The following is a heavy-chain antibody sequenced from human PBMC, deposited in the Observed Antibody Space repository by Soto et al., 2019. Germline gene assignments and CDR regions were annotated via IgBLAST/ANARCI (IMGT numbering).Heavy chain of an antibody. CDR1: GFSFSTYD. J-gene: IGHJ4*02. V-gene: IGHV3-48*01. CDR3: ASGRDGGGYSF. CDR2: TSISGSII. Sequence: GGSLRLSCAASGFSFSTYDMNWVRQAPGKGLEWLSFTSISGSIIYYADSVKGRFTVSRDNAKNSLFLQMNSLRAEDTAVYYWASGRDGGGYSFWGQGTLVTVSS. D-gene: IGHD3-10*01.